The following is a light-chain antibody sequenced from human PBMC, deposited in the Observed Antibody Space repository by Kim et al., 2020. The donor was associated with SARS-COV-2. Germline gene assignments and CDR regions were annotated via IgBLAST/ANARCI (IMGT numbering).Light chain of an antibody. CDR2: EAS. J-gene: IGKJ4*01. CDR3: QHYNNWPLT. V-gene: IGKV3-15*01. Sequence: VSLGDRVTLSCRASQSVSGGLAWYQQKPGQAPRLLGYEASTRATGIPGRFTGSRSGTEFTLIISSLQSEDFAVYFCQHYNNWPLTFGGGTKVDIK. CDR1: QSVSGG.